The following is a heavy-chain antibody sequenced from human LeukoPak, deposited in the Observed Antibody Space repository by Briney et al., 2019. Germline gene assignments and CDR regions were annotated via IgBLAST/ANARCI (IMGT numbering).Heavy chain of an antibody. J-gene: IGHJ4*02. CDR2: IYYRVST. V-gene: IGHV4-39*01. Sequence: LETLSLTCTVSGGSIRSSYYYWGWIRQPPGRGLEWIGSIYYRVSTYYNPSLKSRVTISVDTSKNQLSLKLSSVTAADTAVYYCARHLTYYHDSGGYSSPYYFDYWGQGTLVTVSS. CDR3: ARHLTYYHDSGGYSSPYYFDY. CDR1: GGSIRSSYYY. D-gene: IGHD3-22*01.